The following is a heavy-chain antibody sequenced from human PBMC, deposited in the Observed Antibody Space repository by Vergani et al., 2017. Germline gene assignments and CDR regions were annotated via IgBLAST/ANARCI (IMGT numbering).Heavy chain of an antibody. CDR2: IYDSRNN. CDR1: GMSISNNNYY. Sequence: QLQLQESGPRLVKPSETLSLPCSLSGMSISNNNYYWGWIRQPPGKGLEWIGSIYDSRNNNYSPSLKGRVSISVDTSKNQFSLNLTSVTAADTAVYYCARHLRQLARNDVFDIWGHGTLVTVSS. J-gene: IGHJ3*02. D-gene: IGHD6-6*01. CDR3: ARHLRQLARNDVFDI. V-gene: IGHV4-39*01.